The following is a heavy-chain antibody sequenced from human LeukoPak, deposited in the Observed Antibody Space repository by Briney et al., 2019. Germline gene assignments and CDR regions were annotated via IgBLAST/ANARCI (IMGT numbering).Heavy chain of an antibody. CDR2: IIPIFGTA. Sequence: SVKVSCKASGGTFSSYAISWVRQAPGQGLEWMGGIIPIFGTANYAQKFQGRVTITADESTSTAYMELSSLRSDDTAVYYCARVSYYYYYMDVWGKGTTVTVSS. CDR3: ARVSYYYYYMDV. V-gene: IGHV1-69*13. J-gene: IGHJ6*03. CDR1: GGTFSSYA.